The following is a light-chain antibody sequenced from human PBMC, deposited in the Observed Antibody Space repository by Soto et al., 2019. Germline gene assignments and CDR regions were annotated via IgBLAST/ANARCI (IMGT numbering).Light chain of an antibody. Sequence: EIVLTQSPSTLSLSPGERATLSCRASQSVSSYLAWYQQKPGQAPRLLIYGASSRATGIPDRFSGSGSGTDFTLTIPRLEPEDFAVYYCQQYGSSPPWTFGQGTKVDIK. V-gene: IGKV3-20*01. CDR2: GAS. CDR1: QSVSSY. J-gene: IGKJ1*01. CDR3: QQYGSSPPWT.